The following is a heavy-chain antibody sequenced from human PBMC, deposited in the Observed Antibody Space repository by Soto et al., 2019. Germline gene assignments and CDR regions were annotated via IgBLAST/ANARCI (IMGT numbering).Heavy chain of an antibody. V-gene: IGHV4-30-4*01. J-gene: IGHJ5*02. Sequence: QVQLQESGPGLVKPSQTLSLTCTVSGGSISSGDYYWSWIRQPPGKGLEWIGYIYYSGSTYYNPSLTGRVTTSVDTSKSQFSLKLSSVTAADTAVYYCARERPDGSRLDPWGQGTLVTVSS. CDR2: IYYSGST. CDR1: GGSISSGDYY. D-gene: IGHD6-13*01. CDR3: ARERPDGSRLDP.